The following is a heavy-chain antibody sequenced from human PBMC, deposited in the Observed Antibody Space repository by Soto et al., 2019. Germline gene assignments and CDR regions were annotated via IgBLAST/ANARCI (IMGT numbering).Heavy chain of an antibody. J-gene: IGHJ6*02. CDR3: AKQQGPGTPYYYAMDV. CDR1: GFTFSSYA. CDR2: IRGSGDRT. D-gene: IGHD1-1*01. V-gene: IGHV3-23*01. Sequence: GGSLRLSCAASGFTFSSYAMSWVRQAPGKGLEWVSVIRGSGDRTYYADSVKGRFTISRDNSKNTLYMQMNTLRAEDTAVYYCAKQQGPGTPYYYAMDVWGQGTTVTV.